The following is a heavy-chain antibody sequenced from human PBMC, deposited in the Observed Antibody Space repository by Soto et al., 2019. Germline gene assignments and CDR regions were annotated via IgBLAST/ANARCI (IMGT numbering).Heavy chain of an antibody. J-gene: IGHJ5*02. CDR3: ARGGIAAAGTDWFDP. D-gene: IGHD6-13*01. CDR2: MNPNSGNT. Sequence: QVQLVQSGAEVKKPGASVKVSCKASGYTFTSYDINWVRQATGQGLEWMGWMNPNSGNTGYAQKFQGRVTMTRNTSXITADMELSSLRSEDTAVYYCARGGIAAAGTDWFDPWGQGTLVTVSS. V-gene: IGHV1-8*01. CDR1: GYTFTSYD.